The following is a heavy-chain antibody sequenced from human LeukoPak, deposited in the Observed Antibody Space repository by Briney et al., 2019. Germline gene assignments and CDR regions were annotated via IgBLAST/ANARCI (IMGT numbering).Heavy chain of an antibody. Sequence: SETLSLTCTVSGGSISISSSSYYWGWIRQPPGKGLEWIGSIYYSGSTYYNPSLKSRVTISVDTSKNQFSLKLSSVTAADTAVYYCARHGLYSYGSDYWGQGTLVTVSS. CDR3: ARHGLYSYGSDY. V-gene: IGHV4-39*01. J-gene: IGHJ4*02. CDR2: IYYSGST. D-gene: IGHD5-18*01. CDR1: GGSISISSSSYY.